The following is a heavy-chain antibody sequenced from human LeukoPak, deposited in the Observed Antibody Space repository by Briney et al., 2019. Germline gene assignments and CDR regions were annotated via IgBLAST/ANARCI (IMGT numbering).Heavy chain of an antibody. CDR3: ARDKNYDILTGYSPP. Sequence: GSLRLSCAASGFTFSSYGMHWVRQAPGKGLEWVAVIWYDGSNKYYADSVKGRFTISRDNSKNTLYLQMNSLRAEDTAVYYCARDKNYDILTGYSPPWGQGTLVTVSS. D-gene: IGHD3-9*01. CDR1: GFTFSSYG. V-gene: IGHV3-33*01. CDR2: IWYDGSNK. J-gene: IGHJ5*02.